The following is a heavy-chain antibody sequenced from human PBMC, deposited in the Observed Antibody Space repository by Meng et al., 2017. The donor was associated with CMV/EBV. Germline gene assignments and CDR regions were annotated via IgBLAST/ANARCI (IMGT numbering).Heavy chain of an antibody. J-gene: IGHJ4*02. V-gene: IGHV1-69*12. CDR1: GGTFSSYA. CDR2: IIPIFGTA. CDR3: ARQLRLGELSPFDY. Sequence: VQRGQSGAEGKKPGSSVKVSCKASGGTFSSYAISWVRQAPGQGLEWMGGIIPIFGTANYAQKFQGRVTITADESTSTAYMELSSLRSEDTAVYYCARQLRLGELSPFDYWGQGTLVTVSS. D-gene: IGHD3-16*02.